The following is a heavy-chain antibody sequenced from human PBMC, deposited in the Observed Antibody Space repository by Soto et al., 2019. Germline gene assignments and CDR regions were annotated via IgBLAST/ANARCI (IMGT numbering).Heavy chain of an antibody. CDR2: IWYDGSNK. V-gene: IGHV3-33*01. CDR1: GFTFSSYG. CDR3: ARGEPGYSGYEKALDY. Sequence: GGSLRLSCAASGFTFSSYGMHWVRQAPGKGLEWVAVIWYDGSNKYYADSVKGRFTISRDNSKNTLYLQMNSLRAEDTAVYYCARGEPGYSGYEKALDYWGQGTLVTVSS. J-gene: IGHJ4*02. D-gene: IGHD5-12*01.